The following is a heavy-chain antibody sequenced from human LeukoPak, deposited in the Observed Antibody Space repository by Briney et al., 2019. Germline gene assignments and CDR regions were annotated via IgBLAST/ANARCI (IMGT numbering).Heavy chain of an antibody. Sequence: SETLSFTCAVYGGSFSGYYWSWIRQPPGKGLEWIGEINHSGSTNYNPSLKSRVTISVDTSKNQFSLKLSSVTAADTAVYYCARGSGYYGSGSYFRTPPRYWGQGTLVTVSS. D-gene: IGHD3-10*01. CDR3: ARGSGYYGSGSYFRTPPRY. CDR2: INHSGST. V-gene: IGHV4-34*01. CDR1: GGSFSGYY. J-gene: IGHJ4*02.